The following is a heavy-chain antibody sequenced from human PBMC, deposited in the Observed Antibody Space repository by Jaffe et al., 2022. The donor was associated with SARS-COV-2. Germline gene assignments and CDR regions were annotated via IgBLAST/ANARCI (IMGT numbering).Heavy chain of an antibody. J-gene: IGHJ6*02. CDR2: IYYSGST. CDR3: ARGMVDIVVVPAVHQGGMDV. V-gene: IGHV4-30-4*01. CDR1: GGSISSGDYY. D-gene: IGHD2-2*01. Sequence: QVQLQESGPGLVKPSQTLSLTCTVSGGSISSGDYYWSWIRQPPGKGLEWIGYIYYSGSTYYNPSLKSRVTISVDTSKNQFSLKLSSVTAADTAVYYCARGMVDIVVVPAVHQGGMDVWGQGTTVTVSS.